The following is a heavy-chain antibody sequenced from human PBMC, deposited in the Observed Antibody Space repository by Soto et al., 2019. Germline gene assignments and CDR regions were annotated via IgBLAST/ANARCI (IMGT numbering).Heavy chain of an antibody. CDR3: ARDRRYYDSSGYYGENAFDI. CDR2: IYSGGST. D-gene: IGHD3-22*01. V-gene: IGHV3-53*01. Sequence: PGGSLRLSCAASGFTVSSNYMSWVRQAPGKGLEWVSVIYSGGSTYYADSVKGRFTISRDNSKNTLYLQMNSLRAEDTAVYYCARDRRYYDSSGYYGENAFDIWGQGTMVTVSS. J-gene: IGHJ3*02. CDR1: GFTVSSNY.